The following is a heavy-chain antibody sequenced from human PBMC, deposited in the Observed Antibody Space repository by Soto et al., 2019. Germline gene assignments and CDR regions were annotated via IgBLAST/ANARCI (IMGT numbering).Heavy chain of an antibody. J-gene: IGHJ5*02. CDR2: INHSVST. V-gene: IGHV4-34*01. Sequence: SETLSLTCAVYGGSFSGYYWSWIRQPPGKWLEWIGEINHSVSTNYNPSLKSRVTISVDTSKNQFSLKLSSVTAADTAVYYCARVDCSSTSCYGGNWFDPWGQGXLVTVSS. CDR3: ARVDCSSTSCYGGNWFDP. CDR1: GGSFSGYY. D-gene: IGHD2-2*01.